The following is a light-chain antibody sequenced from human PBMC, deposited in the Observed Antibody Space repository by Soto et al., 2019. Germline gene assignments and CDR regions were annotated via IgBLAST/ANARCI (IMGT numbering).Light chain of an antibody. J-gene: IGKJ4*02. CDR1: QSVSYN. Sequence: EIVMTQSPATLSVSPGETATLSCRASQSVSYNLAWYQQKPGQGPRLLIYGAFTRATGIPARFSGSGSGTEFTLTISSLQSEDFAVYYWQQYKNWPPLTFGGGTKVEIK. CDR3: QQYKNWPPLT. V-gene: IGKV3-15*01. CDR2: GAF.